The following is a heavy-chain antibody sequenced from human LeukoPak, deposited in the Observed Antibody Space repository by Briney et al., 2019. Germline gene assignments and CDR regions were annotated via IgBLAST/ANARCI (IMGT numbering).Heavy chain of an antibody. CDR2: IYSGGST. CDR1: GFTVSSNY. CDR3: ARDHHNGPFDY. V-gene: IGHV3-66*01. Sequence: GRSLRLSCAASGFTVSSNYMSWVRQAPGKGLEWVSVIYSGGSTYYADSVKGRFTIPRDNSKNTLYLQMNSLRAEDTAVYYCARDHHNGPFDYWGQGTLVTVSS. J-gene: IGHJ4*02. D-gene: IGHD1-1*01.